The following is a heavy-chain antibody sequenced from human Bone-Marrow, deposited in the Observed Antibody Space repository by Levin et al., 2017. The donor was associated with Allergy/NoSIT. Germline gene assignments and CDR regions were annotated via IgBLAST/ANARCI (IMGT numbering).Heavy chain of an antibody. CDR1: GGTFDSYA. D-gene: IGHD7-27*01. V-gene: IGHV1-69*04. Sequence: SVKVSCKASGGTFDSYAVNWVRQAPGQGLEWMGRIIPLLDISNYAQKFQGRVTITADKITTTAYMELSSLRSDDTAVYYCAKERSTGDFYVHYGMDVWGQGTTVTVSS. J-gene: IGHJ6*02. CDR3: AKERSTGDFYVHYGMDV. CDR2: IIPLLDIS.